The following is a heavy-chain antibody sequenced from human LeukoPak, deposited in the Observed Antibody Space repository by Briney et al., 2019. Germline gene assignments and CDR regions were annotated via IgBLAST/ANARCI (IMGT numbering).Heavy chain of an antibody. D-gene: IGHD3-10*01. CDR3: ARTTQYDSRSYSYYFDY. J-gene: IGHJ4*02. Sequence: SGGSLRLSCAASGFTVSSNYMSWVRQAPGKGLEWVSYIDNDYTIFYADSVKGRFTISRDNTKNSLYLLMSSLRAEDTAVYYCARTTQYDSRSYSYYFDYWGQGTLVTVSS. CDR1: GFTVSSNY. CDR2: IDNDYTI. V-gene: IGHV3-11*01.